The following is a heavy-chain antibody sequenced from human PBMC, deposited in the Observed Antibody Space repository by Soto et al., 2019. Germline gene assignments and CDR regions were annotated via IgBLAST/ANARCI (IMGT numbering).Heavy chain of an antibody. Sequence: QVQLVQSGAEVKKPGSSVKVSCKASGGTFSSYAISWVRQAPGQGLEWMGGIIPIFGTANYAQKFQGRVTITADESTSTAYRELSSLRSEDTAAYYCARDLVVFGSSSWHEYYYYYYGMDVRAQGTTVTVSS. D-gene: IGHD6-13*01. CDR2: IIPIFGTA. CDR1: GGTFSSYA. J-gene: IGHJ6*02. CDR3: ARDLVVFGSSSWHEYYYYYYGMDV. V-gene: IGHV1-69*01.